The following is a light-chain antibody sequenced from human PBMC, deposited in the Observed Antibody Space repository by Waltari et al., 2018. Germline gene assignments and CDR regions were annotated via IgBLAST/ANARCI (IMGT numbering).Light chain of an antibody. CDR1: SSDVGSYNL. V-gene: IGLV2-23*02. CDR2: EVS. Sequence: QSALTQPASVSGSPGQSITISCTGTSSDVGSYNLVSVYQQHPGKAPKVMIYEVSKRPSGVANRFSGSKSGNTASLTISGLQAEDEADYYCCSYAGSATLVFGGGTKLTVL. CDR3: CSYAGSATLV. J-gene: IGLJ2*01.